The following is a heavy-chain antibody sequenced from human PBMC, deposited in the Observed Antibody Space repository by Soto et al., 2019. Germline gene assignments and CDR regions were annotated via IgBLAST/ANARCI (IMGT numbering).Heavy chain of an antibody. CDR3: ARDFSPSGEFVLDDFDV. J-gene: IGHJ3*01. D-gene: IGHD2-21*01. CDR2: INQDGIKI. V-gene: IGHV3-7*05. Sequence: EVQLVESGGGLVQPGGSLRLSCAASGFSFSRFCMTWVRQAPGKGLEWVANINQDGIKIHYGDSVEGRFTLARDNAKNSLYLQLNSLRPEDTAMYYGARDFSPSGEFVLDDFDVWGQGTVVTVSS. CDR1: GFSFSRFC.